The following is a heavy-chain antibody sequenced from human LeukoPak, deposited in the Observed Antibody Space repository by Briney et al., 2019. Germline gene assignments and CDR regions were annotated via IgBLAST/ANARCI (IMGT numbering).Heavy chain of an antibody. CDR2: ISGSGGST. V-gene: IGHV3-23*01. J-gene: IGHJ4*02. Sequence: PGGSLRVSCAASGFTFRSYAMSWVRQAPGKGLEWVSAISGSGGSTYYADSVKGRFTISRDNSKNTLYLQMNSLRAEDTAVYYCATSGWNFDYWGQGTLVTVSS. CDR3: ATSGWNFDY. CDR1: GFTFRSYA. D-gene: IGHD6-19*01.